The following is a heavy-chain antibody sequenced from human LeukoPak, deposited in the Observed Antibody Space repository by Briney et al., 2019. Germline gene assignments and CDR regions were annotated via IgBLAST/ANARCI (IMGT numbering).Heavy chain of an antibody. J-gene: IGHJ5*02. D-gene: IGHD2-2*01. Sequence: PETLSLTCAVYGGSFSGYYWSWIRQPPGKGLEWIGEINHSGSTNYNPSLKSRVTISVDTSKNQFSLKLSSVTAADTAVYYCARGGAYQLLFNPRWFDPWGQGTLVTVSS. CDR3: ARGGAYQLLFNPRWFDP. CDR2: INHSGST. V-gene: IGHV4-34*01. CDR1: GGSFSGYY.